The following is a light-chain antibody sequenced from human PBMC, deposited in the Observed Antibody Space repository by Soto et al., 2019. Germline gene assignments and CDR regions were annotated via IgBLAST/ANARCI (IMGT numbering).Light chain of an antibody. CDR1: QDISNY. J-gene: IGKJ3*01. Sequence: DVQMPQSRSSLSASVGDRVTITCQASQDISNYLNWYQQKPEKAPKLLIYYASNLETGVPSRFSGTRSATDFPCTIRSLQPEDIATYYCQQYDNLPPFTFGPRTKVDIK. CDR3: QQYDNLPPFT. CDR2: YAS. V-gene: IGKV1-33*01.